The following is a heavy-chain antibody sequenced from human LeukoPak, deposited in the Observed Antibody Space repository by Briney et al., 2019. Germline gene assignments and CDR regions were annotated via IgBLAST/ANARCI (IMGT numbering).Heavy chain of an antibody. CDR1: GFTFSGYA. J-gene: IGHJ4*02. CDR3: AKDSYEYSSSSLFDY. D-gene: IGHD6-6*01. Sequence: GGSLRLSCAASGFTFSGYAMSWVRQAPGKGLEWVSAISGSGGSTYYADSVKGRFTISRDNSKNTLYLQMNSLRAEDTAVYYCAKDSYEYSSSSLFDYWGQGTLVTVSS. CDR2: ISGSGGST. V-gene: IGHV3-23*01.